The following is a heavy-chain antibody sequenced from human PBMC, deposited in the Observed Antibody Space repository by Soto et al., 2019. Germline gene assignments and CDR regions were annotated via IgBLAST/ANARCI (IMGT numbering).Heavy chain of an antibody. CDR1: GGTFSSYA. Sequence: QVQLVQSVAEVKKPGSSVKVSCKASGGTFSSYAINWVRQAPGQGLEWMGGIIPIFGTADYAQKFQGRVTITADESTSTAYMELSSLRSEDTAVYYCARAVAGGVYYYYGMDVWGQGTTVTVSS. V-gene: IGHV1-69*12. CDR3: ARAVAGGVYYYYGMDV. D-gene: IGHD6-19*01. J-gene: IGHJ6*02. CDR2: IIPIFGTA.